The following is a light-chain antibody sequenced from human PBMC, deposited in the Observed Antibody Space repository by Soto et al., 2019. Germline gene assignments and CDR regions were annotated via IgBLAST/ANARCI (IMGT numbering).Light chain of an antibody. Sequence: EIVLTQSPGTLSVSPGERATLSCRASQTISSNLAWYQQKPGQAPRLLIYDASTRATGIPARFSGSGSGTEVTLTISSLQSEDFAVYYCQQYYNWPPWTFGQGTKVEIK. CDR1: QTISSN. CDR2: DAS. CDR3: QQYYNWPPWT. J-gene: IGKJ1*01. V-gene: IGKV3-15*01.